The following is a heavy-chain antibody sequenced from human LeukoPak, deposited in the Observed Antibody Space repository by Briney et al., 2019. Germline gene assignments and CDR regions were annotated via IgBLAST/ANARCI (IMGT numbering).Heavy chain of an antibody. CDR3: ARRGHDSGCGWRY. CDR1: GGSISSSNW. J-gene: IGHJ4*02. D-gene: IGHD5-12*01. CDR2: IYHSGST. V-gene: IGHV4-4*02. Sequence: SETLSLTCAVSGGSISSSNWWSWVRQPPGKGLEWIGEIYHSGSTNYNPSLKSRVTISVDTSKNQLSLKLSSVTAADTSVYYCARRGHDSGCGWRYWGQGTLVTVSS.